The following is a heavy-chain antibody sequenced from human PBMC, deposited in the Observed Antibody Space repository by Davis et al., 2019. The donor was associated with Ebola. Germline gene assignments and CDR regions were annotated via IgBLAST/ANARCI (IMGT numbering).Heavy chain of an antibody. J-gene: IGHJ4*02. CDR3: AKGIAAALGYFDY. D-gene: IGHD6-13*01. CDR2: IIPILGIA. CDR1: GGTFSSYT. Sequence: SVKVSCKASGGTFSSYTISWVRQAPGQGLEWMGRIIPILGIANYAQKFQGRVTITADKSTSTAYMELSSLRSEDTAVYYCAKGIAAALGYFDYWGQGTLVTVSS. V-gene: IGHV1-69*02.